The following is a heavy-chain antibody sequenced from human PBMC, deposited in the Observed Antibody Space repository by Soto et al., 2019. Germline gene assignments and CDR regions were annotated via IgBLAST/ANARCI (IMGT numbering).Heavy chain of an antibody. CDR2: ISPSNEIT. D-gene: IGHD1-26*01. V-gene: IGHV1-2*02. CDR3: KGAGWGDSPIDY. CDR1: GYTFSAYY. J-gene: IGHJ4*02. Sequence: ASVKLSFKTSGYTFSAYYVQWARRAPGRGCPWLGCISPSNEITTCSEFFQGRITMTRDTSTNTGHMELNMLTSDDTAVHYCKGAGWGDSPIDYWGQGTQVTVSS.